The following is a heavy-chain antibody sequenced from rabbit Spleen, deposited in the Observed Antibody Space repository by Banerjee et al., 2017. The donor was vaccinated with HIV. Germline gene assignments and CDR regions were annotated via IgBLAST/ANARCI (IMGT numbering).Heavy chain of an antibody. J-gene: IGHJ4*01. D-gene: IGHD6-1*01. CDR1: GFDLSTYYM. V-gene: IGHV1S45*01. CDR3: ARDTYGDVGYAYAGSFKL. CDR2: INTSDGDT. Sequence: QQQLEESGGGLVKPEGSLTLTCKASGFDLSTYYMNWVRQAPGKGLEWIACINTSDGDTDYANWPKGRFTISKTSSTTVTLQMTGLTAADTATYFCARDTYGDVGYAYAGSFKLWGPGTLVTVS.